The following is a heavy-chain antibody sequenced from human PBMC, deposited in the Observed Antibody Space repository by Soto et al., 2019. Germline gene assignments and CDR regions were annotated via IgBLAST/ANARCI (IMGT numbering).Heavy chain of an antibody. CDR3: AQSTVVTAGYGLDV. CDR2: INHSGST. CDR1: GGSFSGYY. Sequence: SETLSLTCAVYGGSFSGYYWSWIRQPPGKGLEWIGEINHSGSTNYNPSLKSRVTISVDTSKNQFSLKLSSVTAADTAVYYCAQSTVVTAGYGLDVWGQGTTVTVSS. V-gene: IGHV4-34*01. J-gene: IGHJ6*02. D-gene: IGHD2-15*01.